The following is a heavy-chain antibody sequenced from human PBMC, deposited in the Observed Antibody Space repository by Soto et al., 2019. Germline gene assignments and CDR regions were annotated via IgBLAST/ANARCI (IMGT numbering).Heavy chain of an antibody. CDR3: ARDTSPPYYYYGMDV. CDR1: GGSISSGGYY. V-gene: IGHV4-31*03. J-gene: IGHJ6*02. Sequence: SETLSLTCTVSGGSISSGGYYWSWISQHPGKGLEWIGYIYYSGSTYYNPSLKSRVTISVDTSKNQFSLKLSSVTAADTAVYYCARDTSPPYYYYGMDVWGQGTTVTVSS. D-gene: IGHD1-26*01. CDR2: IYYSGST.